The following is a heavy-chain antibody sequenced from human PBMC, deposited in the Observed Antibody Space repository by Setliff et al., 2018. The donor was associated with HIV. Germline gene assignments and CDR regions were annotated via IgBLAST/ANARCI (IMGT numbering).Heavy chain of an antibody. J-gene: IGHJ4*02. CDR2: SNQSGST. V-gene: IGHV4-34*01. Sequence: PSETLSLTCGVSGGSCGGVYWTWIRQSPQKGLEWIGESNQSGSTSYNPSLKIRATISVDTSEKKVSLNLTSVTAADTAVYYCARFASWGGRGYLDIWGQGSLVTVSS. CDR3: ARFASWGGRGYLDI. CDR1: GGSCGGVY. D-gene: IGHD3-16*01.